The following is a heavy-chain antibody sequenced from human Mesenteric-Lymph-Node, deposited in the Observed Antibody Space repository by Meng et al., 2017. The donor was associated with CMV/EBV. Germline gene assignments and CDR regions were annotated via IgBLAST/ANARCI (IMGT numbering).Heavy chain of an antibody. CDR3: ARNSGSYVRAFDI. D-gene: IGHD1-26*01. Sequence: GESLKISCAASGFTFSSYWMHWVRQAPGKGLEWVSRIGGGDWSVSYADSVRGRFTISRDNANNTVYLQMNSLRVEDTAVFYCARNSGSYVRAFDIWGQGTMVTVSS. V-gene: IGHV3-74*01. J-gene: IGHJ3*02. CDR1: GFTFSSYW. CDR2: IGGGDWSV.